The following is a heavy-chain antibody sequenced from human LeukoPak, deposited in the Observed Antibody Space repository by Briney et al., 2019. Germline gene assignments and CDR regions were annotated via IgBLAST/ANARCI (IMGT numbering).Heavy chain of an antibody. CDR1: GGSISSYY. CDR3: ARDGDSSGWTRSDY. D-gene: IGHD6-19*01. V-gene: IGHV4-59*01. CDR2: IYYSGST. Sequence: SETLSLTCTVSGGSISSYYWSWIRQPPGKGLEWIGYIYYSGSTNYNPSLKSRVTISVDTSKNQFSLKLSSVTAADTAVYYCARDGDSSGWTRSDYWGQGTLVTVSS. J-gene: IGHJ4*02.